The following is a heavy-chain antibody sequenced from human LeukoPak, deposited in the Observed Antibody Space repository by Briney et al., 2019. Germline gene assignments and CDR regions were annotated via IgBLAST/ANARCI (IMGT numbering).Heavy chain of an antibody. V-gene: IGHV1-8*01. D-gene: IGHD2-2*02. J-gene: IGHJ5*02. CDR2: MNPNSGNT. CDR3: ARLRWRLLYGFDP. CDR1: GYTFTSYD. Sequence: ASVRVSCKASGYTFTSYDINWVRQATGQGLEWMGWMNPNSGNTGYAQKFQGRVTMTRNTSISTAYMELSSLGSEDTAVYYCARLRWRLLYGFDPWGQGTLVTVSS.